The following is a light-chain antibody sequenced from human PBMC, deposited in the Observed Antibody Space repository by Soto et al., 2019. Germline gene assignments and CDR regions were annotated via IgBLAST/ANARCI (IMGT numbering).Light chain of an antibody. V-gene: IGKV3-15*01. CDR2: GAS. CDR3: QQYDTWSPLS. J-gene: IGKJ4*01. CDR1: QNVGTK. Sequence: EIVMTQSPATLSVSPGERATLSCRASQNVGTKLAWYQQKPGQAPRLLIYGASTRATGFPARFSGSGSGTDLTLTLSRVQSKDVAFYYCQQYDTWSPLSFGGGTKVEIK.